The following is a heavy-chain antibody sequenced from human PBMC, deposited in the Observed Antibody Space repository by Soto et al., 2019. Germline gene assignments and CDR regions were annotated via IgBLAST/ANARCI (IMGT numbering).Heavy chain of an antibody. Sequence: QLQLQESGPGLVKPSETLSLTCTVSGGSISSSSYYWGWIRQPPGKGLEWIGSIYYSGSTYYNPSLKSRVTISVDTSKNQFSLKLSSVTAADTAVYYCARRGVGYCSSTSCPRSFGYWGQGTLVTVSS. V-gene: IGHV4-39*01. J-gene: IGHJ4*02. CDR1: GGSISSSSYY. CDR2: IYYSGST. D-gene: IGHD2-2*01. CDR3: ARRGVGYCSSTSCPRSFGY.